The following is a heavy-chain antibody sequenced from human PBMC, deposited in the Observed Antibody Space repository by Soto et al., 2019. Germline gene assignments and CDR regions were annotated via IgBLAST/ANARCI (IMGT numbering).Heavy chain of an antibody. J-gene: IGHJ4*02. CDR2: IIPILGIA. CDR1: EGTFSSYT. V-gene: IGHV1-69*08. D-gene: IGHD6-19*01. CDR3: ARDSIAVAGTGEDY. Sequence: QVQLVQSGAEVKKPGSSVKVSCKASEGTFSSYTISWVRQAPGQGLEWMGRIIPILGIANYAQKFQGRVTITADKSTSTAYMELSSLRSEDTAVYYCARDSIAVAGTGEDYWGQGTLVTVSS.